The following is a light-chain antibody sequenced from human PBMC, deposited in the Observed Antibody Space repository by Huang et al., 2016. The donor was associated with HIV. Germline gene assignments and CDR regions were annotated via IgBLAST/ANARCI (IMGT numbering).Light chain of an antibody. CDR1: QNVNTD. Sequence: EVVITQSPAILSVSPGERTTLSCRASQNVNTDLAWYKHNPGQAPRLLIYGASARATGIPARFSGNGSATEFTLTISSLQSEDFAIYYCQQYNNWPPLTFGGGTKVEIK. J-gene: IGKJ4*02. V-gene: IGKV3-15*01. CDR2: GAS. CDR3: QQYNNWPPLT.